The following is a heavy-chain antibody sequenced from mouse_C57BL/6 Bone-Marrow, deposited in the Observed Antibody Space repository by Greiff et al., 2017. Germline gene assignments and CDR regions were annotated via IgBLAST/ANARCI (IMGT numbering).Heavy chain of an antibody. CDR1: GYAFSSSW. V-gene: IGHV1-82*01. CDR2: IYPGDGDT. J-gene: IGHJ1*03. D-gene: IGHD1-1*01. CDR3: AEGTTGYFDV. Sequence: QVQLQQSGPELVKPGASVKISCKASGYAFSSSWMNWVKQRPGKGLEWIGRIYPGDGDTNYNGKFKGKATLTADKSSSTAYMQLSSLTSEDSAVYFCAEGTTGYFDVWGTGTTVTVSS.